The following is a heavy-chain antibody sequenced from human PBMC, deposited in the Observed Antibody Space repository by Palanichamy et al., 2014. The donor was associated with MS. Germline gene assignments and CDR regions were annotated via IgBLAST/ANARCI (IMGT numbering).Heavy chain of an antibody. CDR2: INTANGNT. CDR1: GYTFTSYA. CDR3: AKYSSSWYFDY. D-gene: IGHD6-13*01. J-gene: IGHJ4*02. Sequence: QVQLVQSGAEVKEPGASVKVSCKASGYTFTSYAMHWVRQAPGQRLEWMGWINTANGNTKYSQKFQDRVTITRDTSASTAYMELSSLRSEGTAVYYCAKYSSSWYFDYWGQGTLVTVSS. V-gene: IGHV1-3*04.